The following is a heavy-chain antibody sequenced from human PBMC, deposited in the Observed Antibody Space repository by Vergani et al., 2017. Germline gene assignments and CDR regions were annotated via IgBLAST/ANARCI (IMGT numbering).Heavy chain of an antibody. CDR1: GFTFIMHA. CDR2: IRSKANSYAT. CDR3: TRPMATITMGYFDY. V-gene: IGHV3-73*01. Sequence: EVQLLESGGGLVQPGGSLRLSCAASGFTFIMHAMSWVRQASGKGLEWVGRIRSKANSYATAYAASVKGRFTISRDDSKNTAYLQMNSLKTEDTAVYYCTRPMATITMGYFDYWGQGTLVTVSS. D-gene: IGHD5-24*01. J-gene: IGHJ4*02.